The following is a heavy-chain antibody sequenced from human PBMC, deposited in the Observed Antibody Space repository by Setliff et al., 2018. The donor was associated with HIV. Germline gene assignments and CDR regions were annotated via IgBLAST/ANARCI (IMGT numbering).Heavy chain of an antibody. D-gene: IGHD3-22*01. V-gene: IGHV4-34*12. Sequence: SETLSLTCSIYGGSLSYYYWSWLRQSPGKGLEWIGEVFDSGSTYYNPSLKSRVTISVDTSKNQFSLKLSSVTAADTAVYYCARDMTYFYDSSGSLGWFDPWGQGTLVTVSS. CDR3: ARDMTYFYDSSGSLGWFDP. CDR2: VFDSGST. CDR1: GGSLSYYY. J-gene: IGHJ5*02.